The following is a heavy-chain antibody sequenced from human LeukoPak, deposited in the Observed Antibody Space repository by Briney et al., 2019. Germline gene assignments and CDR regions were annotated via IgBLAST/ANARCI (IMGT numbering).Heavy chain of an antibody. CDR1: GFTFSSYA. Sequence: GGSLRLSCAASGFTFSSYAMRWVRQAPGKGLEWVAVISYDGSNKYYADSVKGRFTISRDNSKNALYLQMNSLRAEDTAVYYCARDGGYYDSSGYYDAFDYWGQGTLVTVSS. CDR3: ARDGGYYDSSGYYDAFDY. D-gene: IGHD3-22*01. J-gene: IGHJ4*02. CDR2: ISYDGSNK. V-gene: IGHV3-30-3*01.